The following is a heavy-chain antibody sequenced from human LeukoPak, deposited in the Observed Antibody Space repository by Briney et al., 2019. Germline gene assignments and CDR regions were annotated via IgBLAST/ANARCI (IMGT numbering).Heavy chain of an antibody. J-gene: IGHJ4*02. D-gene: IGHD3-10*01. CDR3: ARQTSYGHFDY. Sequence: PSETLSLTCTVSGGSISSYYWSWIRQPPGKGLEWIGYIYYSGSTNYNPSLKSRVTISVDTSKNQFSLKLSSVTAADTVVYYCARQTSYGHFDYWGQGTLVTVSS. CDR1: GGSISSYY. CDR2: IYYSGST. V-gene: IGHV4-59*01.